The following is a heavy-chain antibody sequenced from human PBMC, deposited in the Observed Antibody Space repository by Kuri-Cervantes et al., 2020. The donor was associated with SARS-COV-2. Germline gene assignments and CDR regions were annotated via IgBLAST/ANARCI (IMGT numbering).Heavy chain of an antibody. CDR1: GFTFSSYA. J-gene: IGHJ6*03. D-gene: IGHD3-16*01. Sequence: GESLKISCAASGFTFSSYAMHWVRQALGKGLEYVSAISSNGGSTYYANSVKGRFTISRDNSKNTLYLQMGSLRAEDMAVYYCARMGEPYYMDVWGKGTTVTVSS. CDR3: ARMGEPYYMDV. CDR2: ISSNGGST. V-gene: IGHV3-64*01.